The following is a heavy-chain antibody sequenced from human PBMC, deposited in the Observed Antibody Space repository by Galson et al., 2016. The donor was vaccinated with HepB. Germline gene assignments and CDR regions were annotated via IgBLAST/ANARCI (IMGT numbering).Heavy chain of an antibody. D-gene: IGHD1-1*01. Sequence: SLRLSCAASGFSFSRHSMNWVRQAPGKGLEWVAYINDRSRSIFYAASVKGRFTISRDNSKNTLYLQMDSLRLEDTALYYCARDPGTICHGINYHFDLWGQGSLVTVSS. J-gene: IGHJ4*02. V-gene: IGHV3-48*01. CDR1: GFSFSRHS. CDR2: INDRSRSI. CDR3: ARDPGTICHGINYHFDL.